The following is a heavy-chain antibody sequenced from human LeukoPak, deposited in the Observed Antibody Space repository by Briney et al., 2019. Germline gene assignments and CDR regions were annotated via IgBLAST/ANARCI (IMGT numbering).Heavy chain of an antibody. CDR1: GGSISSSSYY. CDR2: IYYSGST. Sequence: PSETLSLTCTVSGGSISSSSYYWGWIRQPPGKGLEWIGTIYYSGSTYYNPSLKGRVTISVDTSKNQFSLKLTSVTAADTAVYYCVVVVVITGGIYWGQGTLVTVSS. D-gene: IGHD3-22*01. V-gene: IGHV4-39*07. J-gene: IGHJ4*02. CDR3: VVVVVITGGIY.